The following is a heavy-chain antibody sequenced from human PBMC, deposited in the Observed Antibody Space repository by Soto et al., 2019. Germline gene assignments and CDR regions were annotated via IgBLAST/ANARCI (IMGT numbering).Heavy chain of an antibody. Sequence: ASVKVSCKASGFSFTGYYIHWLRQAPGQGLEWMGWINAHSGGTEYAQKFQGRVTMTRDTSISTAYMELSRLRSDDTAVYYCARDQFVVPAAILYYYYYYGMDVWGQGTTVTVS. CDR1: GFSFTGYY. V-gene: IGHV1-2*02. CDR3: ARDQFVVPAAILYYYYYYGMDV. D-gene: IGHD2-2*02. CDR2: INAHSGGT. J-gene: IGHJ6*02.